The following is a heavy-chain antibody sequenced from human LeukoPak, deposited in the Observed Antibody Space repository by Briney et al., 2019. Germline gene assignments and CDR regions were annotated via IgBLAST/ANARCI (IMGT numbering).Heavy chain of an antibody. CDR2: IYISGST. CDR1: GGSISSGSYY. Sequence: SQTLSLTCTVSGGSISSGSYYWSWIRQPAGKGLEWIGRIYISGSTNYNPSLKSRVTISVDTSKNQFSLKLSSVTAADTAVYYCASGGSSIVVAWGQGTLVTVSS. J-gene: IGHJ4*02. CDR3: ASGGSSIVVA. D-gene: IGHD2-15*01. V-gene: IGHV4-61*02.